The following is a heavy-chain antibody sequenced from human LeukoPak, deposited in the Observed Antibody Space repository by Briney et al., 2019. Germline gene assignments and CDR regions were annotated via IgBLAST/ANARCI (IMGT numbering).Heavy chain of an antibody. J-gene: IGHJ4*02. CDR2: INPNSGGT. CDR1: GYTLTGYY. D-gene: IGHD1-1*01. CDR3: AREGAGRNDY. V-gene: IGHV1-2*02. Sequence: ASVMVSCKASGYTLTGYYMNWVRQALGQGLEWMGWINPNSGGTNYAQKFQGRVTMTRDTSINTAYMELSRLESDDSAVYYCAREGAGRNDYWGQGTLVTVSS.